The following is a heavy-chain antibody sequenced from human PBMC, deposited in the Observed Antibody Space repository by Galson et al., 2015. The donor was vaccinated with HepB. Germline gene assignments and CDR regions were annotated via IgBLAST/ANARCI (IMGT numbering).Heavy chain of an antibody. CDR2: ISYDGSNK. J-gene: IGHJ4*02. D-gene: IGHD6-19*01. Sequence: SLRLSCAASGFTFSSYGMHWVRQAPGKGLEWVAVISYDGSNKYYADSVKGRFTISRDNPKNTLYLQMNSLRAEDTAVYYCAKARRGGLEGVAEDADYWGQGTLVTVSS. V-gene: IGHV3-30*18. CDR3: AKARRGGLEGVAEDADY. CDR1: GFTFSSYG.